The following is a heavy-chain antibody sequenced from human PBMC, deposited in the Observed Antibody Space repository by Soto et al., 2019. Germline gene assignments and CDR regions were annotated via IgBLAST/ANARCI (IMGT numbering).Heavy chain of an antibody. J-gene: IGHJ5*01. V-gene: IGHV1-18*04. D-gene: IGHD5-12*01. CDR1: GYSFINYG. CDR2: ISGSNGAT. CDR3: SRDSKWLIINGNWFDS. Sequence: ASVNVSCKFSGYSFINYGMTWVRRAPGQGLEWMGWISGSNGATKYAQRFQDRVTLTTDTSTNTAYMELRSLRLDDTAVYYCSRDSKWLIINGNWFDSWGQGARVTVSS.